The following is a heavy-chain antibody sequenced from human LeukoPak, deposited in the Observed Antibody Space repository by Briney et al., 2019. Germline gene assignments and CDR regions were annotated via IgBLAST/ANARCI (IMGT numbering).Heavy chain of an antibody. Sequence: SETLSLTCAVYGGSFSGYYWSWIRQPPGKGLEWIGEINHSGSTNYNPSLKSRVTISVDTSKNQFSLKLSSVTAADTAVYFCARGPDYTQNWGQGTLVTVSS. V-gene: IGHV4-34*01. D-gene: IGHD2-2*02. CDR2: INHSGST. CDR3: ARGPDYTQN. CDR1: GGSFSGYY. J-gene: IGHJ4*02.